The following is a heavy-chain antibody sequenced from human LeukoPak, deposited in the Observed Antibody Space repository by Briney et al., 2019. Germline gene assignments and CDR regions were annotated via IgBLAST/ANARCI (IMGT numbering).Heavy chain of an antibody. J-gene: IGHJ4*02. CDR3: AKDKTPKNEYGSGSSKDY. V-gene: IGHV3-30*02. CDR2: IRYDGSNK. CDR1: GFTFTSYG. Sequence: GGSLRPSCAASGFTFTSYGMHWVRQAPGNGLEWVAFIRYDGSNKYYADSVKGRFTISRDNSKNTLYLQMNSLRAEDTAVYYCAKDKTPKNEYGSGSSKDYWGQGTLVTVSS. D-gene: IGHD3-10*01.